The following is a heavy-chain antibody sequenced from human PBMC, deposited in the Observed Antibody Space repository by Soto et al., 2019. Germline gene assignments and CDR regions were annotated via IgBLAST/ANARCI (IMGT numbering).Heavy chain of an antibody. V-gene: IGHV4-31*03. Sequence: SETLSLTCTVSGGSISSGGYYWSWIRQHPGKGLEWIGYIYYSGSTYYNPSLKSRVTISVDTSKNQFSLKLSSVTAADTAVYYCARDRSLVRGVPNNWFDPWGQGTLVTVSS. CDR1: GGSISSGGYY. D-gene: IGHD3-10*01. CDR2: IYYSGST. J-gene: IGHJ5*02. CDR3: ARDRSLVRGVPNNWFDP.